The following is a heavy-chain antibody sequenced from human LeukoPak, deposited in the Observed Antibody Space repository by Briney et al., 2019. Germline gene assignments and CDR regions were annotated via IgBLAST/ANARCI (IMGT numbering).Heavy chain of an antibody. Sequence: GGSLRLSCAASGFTFSSYWMHWVRQAPGKGRVWVSRINSDGSSTSYADSVKGRFTISRDNAKNTLYLQMNSLRAEDTAVYYCARAYSSGWPFDYWGQGTLVTVSS. CDR1: GFTFSSYW. CDR3: ARAYSSGWPFDY. CDR2: INSDGSST. D-gene: IGHD6-19*01. V-gene: IGHV3-74*01. J-gene: IGHJ4*02.